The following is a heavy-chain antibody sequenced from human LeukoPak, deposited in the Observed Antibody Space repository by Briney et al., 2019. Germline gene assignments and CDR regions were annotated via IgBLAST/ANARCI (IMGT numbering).Heavy chain of an antibody. D-gene: IGHD6-6*01. Sequence: ASVKVSCKASGGTFSSYAISWVRQAPGQGLEWMGRVIPILGIANYAQKFQGRVTITADKSTSTAYMELSSLRSEDTAVYYCASTSIAARTFDYWGQGTLVAVSS. CDR3: ASTSIAARTFDY. CDR1: GGTFSSYA. CDR2: VIPILGIA. V-gene: IGHV1-69*04. J-gene: IGHJ4*02.